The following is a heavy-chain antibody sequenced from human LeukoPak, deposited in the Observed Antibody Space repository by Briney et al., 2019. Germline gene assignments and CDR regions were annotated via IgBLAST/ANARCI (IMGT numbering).Heavy chain of an antibody. CDR1: GFTFSSYG. CDR2: ISYDGSNE. CDR3: AKGRGGDYSYGSCYFDY. J-gene: IGHJ4*02. Sequence: GRSLRLSCAASGFTFSSYGMHWVRQAPGKGLQWVAVISYDGSNEYYADSVKGRFTISRDNSKNTLYLQMNSLRAEDTAVYYCAKGRGGDYSYGSCYFDYWGQGILVTVSS. V-gene: IGHV3-30*18. D-gene: IGHD5-18*01.